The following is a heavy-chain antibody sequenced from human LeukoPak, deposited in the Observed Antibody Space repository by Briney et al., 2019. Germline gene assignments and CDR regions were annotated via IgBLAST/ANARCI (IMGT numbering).Heavy chain of an antibody. Sequence: GGSPRLSCAASGFTFSSYGMHWVRQAPGKGLEWVAVISYDGSNKYYADSVKGRFTISRDNSKNTLYLQMNSLRAEDTAVYYCARDSYSSSGLGDYWGQGTLVTVSS. D-gene: IGHD3/OR15-3a*01. V-gene: IGHV3-30*03. J-gene: IGHJ4*02. CDR3: ARDSYSSSGLGDY. CDR2: ISYDGSNK. CDR1: GFTFSSYG.